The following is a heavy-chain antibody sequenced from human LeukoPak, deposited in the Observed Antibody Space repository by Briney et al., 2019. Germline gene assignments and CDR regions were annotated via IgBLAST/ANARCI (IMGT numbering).Heavy chain of an antibody. CDR2: INPSGGST. CDR3: ATEADGSLTV. D-gene: IGHD3-10*01. CDR1: GYTFTSYY. J-gene: IGHJ6*04. Sequence: ASVKVSCKASGYTFTSYYMHWVRQAPGQGLEWMGIINPSGGSTSYAQKFQGRVTMTEDTSTDTAYMELSSLKSEDTAVYYCATEADGSLTVWGKGTMVTVSS. V-gene: IGHV1-46*01.